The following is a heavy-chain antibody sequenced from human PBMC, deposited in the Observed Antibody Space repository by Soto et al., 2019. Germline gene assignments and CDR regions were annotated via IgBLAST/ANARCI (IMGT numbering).Heavy chain of an antibody. CDR3: ARDKRDLRFLEWSYYFDY. V-gene: IGHV3-30-3*01. Sequence: GGSLRLSCAASGFTFSSCAMHWVRHAPGKGLEWVAVISYDGSNKYYADSVKGRFTVSRDNSKNTLYLQVNSLRAEDTAVYYCARDKRDLRFLEWSYYFDYWGQGTLVTVSS. CDR1: GFTFSSCA. D-gene: IGHD3-3*01. CDR2: ISYDGSNK. J-gene: IGHJ4*02.